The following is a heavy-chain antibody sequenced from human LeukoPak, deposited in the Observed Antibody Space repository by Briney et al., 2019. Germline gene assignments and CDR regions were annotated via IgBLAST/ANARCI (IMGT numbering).Heavy chain of an antibody. D-gene: IGHD6-13*01. Sequence: SGGSLRLSCAASGFTFNNYVMNWVRQAPGKGLEWVSAITDSSTSTYYADSVKGRFTISRHNSKNTLYLQMNSLRAEDTAVYYCAKGSSSSRPYYLDYWGQGTLVTVSS. CDR3: AKGSSSSRPYYLDY. CDR1: GFTFNNYV. V-gene: IGHV3-23*01. CDR2: ITDSSTST. J-gene: IGHJ4*02.